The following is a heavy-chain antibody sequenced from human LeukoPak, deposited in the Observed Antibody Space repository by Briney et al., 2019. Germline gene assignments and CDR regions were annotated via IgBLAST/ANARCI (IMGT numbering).Heavy chain of an antibody. CDR2: IYSGGST. CDR1: GFTVSSNY. J-gene: IGHJ6*03. V-gene: IGHV3-53*01. Sequence: GGSLRLSCAASGFTVSSNYMSWVRQAPGKGLEWVSVIYSGGSTYYADSVKGRFTISRDNSKNTLYLQMNSLRAEDTAVYYCASGSGSYRTPYYYMDVWGTGTTVTVAS. CDR3: ASGSGSYRTPYYYMDV. D-gene: IGHD3-10*01.